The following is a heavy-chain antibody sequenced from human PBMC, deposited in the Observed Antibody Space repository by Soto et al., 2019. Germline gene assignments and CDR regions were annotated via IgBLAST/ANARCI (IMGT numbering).Heavy chain of an antibody. Sequence: QLQLQESGSGLVKPSQTLSLTCAVSGGSISSGGYSWSWIRQPPGKGLEWIGYIYHSGSTYYNPSLQXRITXSXPRSKNQFSLKLSSVTAADTAVYYCAGGIAARPLGYWGQGTLVTVSS. V-gene: IGHV4-30-2*01. CDR3: AGGIAARPLGY. J-gene: IGHJ4*02. D-gene: IGHD6-6*01. CDR2: IYHSGST. CDR1: GGSISSGGYS.